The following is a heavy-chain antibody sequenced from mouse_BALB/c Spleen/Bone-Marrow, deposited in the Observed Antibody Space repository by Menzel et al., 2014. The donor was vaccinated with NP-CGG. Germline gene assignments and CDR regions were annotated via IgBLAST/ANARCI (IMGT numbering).Heavy chain of an antibody. J-gene: IGHJ3*01. CDR3: ARYYDYAWFAY. CDR1: GYTFSSYW. V-gene: IGHV1-9*01. D-gene: IGHD2-4*01. CDR2: ILPGSGNT. Sequence: VQLQQSGTELMKPGASVKISCKATGYTFSSYWIEWVKQRPGHGLEWIGEILPGSGNTNYNENFKGKATFTADTSFNTAYMQLSSLTSEDSAVYYCARYYDYAWFAYWGQGTLVTVSA.